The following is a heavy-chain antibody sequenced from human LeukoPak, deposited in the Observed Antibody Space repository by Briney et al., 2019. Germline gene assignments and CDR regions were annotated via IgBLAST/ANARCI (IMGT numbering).Heavy chain of an antibody. CDR2: MNPNSGNT. V-gene: IGHV1-8*01. D-gene: IGHD6-13*01. Sequence: ASVTVSFTASVYTFTIYYINWVRQAPGQGREWMGWMNPNSGNTGYAQKFQGRVTMTRNTSISTAYMELSSLRSGDTAVYYCAKVAERSYSSSWYNVWFDPWGQGTLVTVSS. CDR3: AKVAERSYSSSWYNVWFDP. J-gene: IGHJ5*02. CDR1: VYTFTIYY.